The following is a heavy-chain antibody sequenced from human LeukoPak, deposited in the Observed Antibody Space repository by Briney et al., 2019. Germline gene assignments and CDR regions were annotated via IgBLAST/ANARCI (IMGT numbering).Heavy chain of an antibody. CDR1: GFTFSSYW. CDR3: ARGGTTYYDFWSGYHDSSMDV. D-gene: IGHD3-3*01. Sequence: GGSLRLSCAASGFTFSSYWMSWVRQAPGKGLEWVANIKQDGSEKYYVDSVKGRFTISRDNAKNSLYLQMNSLRAEDTAVYYCARGGTTYYDFWSGYHDSSMDVWGKGTTVTVSS. J-gene: IGHJ6*03. CDR2: IKQDGSEK. V-gene: IGHV3-7*01.